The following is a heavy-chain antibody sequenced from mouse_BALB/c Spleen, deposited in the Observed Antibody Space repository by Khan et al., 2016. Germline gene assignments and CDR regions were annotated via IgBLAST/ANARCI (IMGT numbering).Heavy chain of an antibody. V-gene: IGHV8-11*01. D-gene: IGHD4-1*01. CDR3: ARRARWDGAF. J-gene: IGHJ3*01. Sequence: QVTLKESGPGILQPSQTLSLTCSFSGFSLNTYGIGVGWLRQPPGKGLEWLAHIWWNDNNSYNTALKSRLTISKDTSNNQVFHKNASGDTANTGTYYCARRARWDGAFWGQGTLVTVSA. CDR2: IWWNDNN. CDR1: GFSLNTYGIG.